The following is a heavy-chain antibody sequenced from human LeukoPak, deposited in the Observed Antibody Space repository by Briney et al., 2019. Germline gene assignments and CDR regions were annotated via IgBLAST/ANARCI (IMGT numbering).Heavy chain of an antibody. Sequence: SYTLSLTCAVYGGSFSGYYWSWIRQPPGKGLEWIGEINHSGSTNYNPSLKSRVTISVDTSTNQFSLQLSSVTAADTAVYYCARGGCSGGSCYTLGGWFDPWGQGTLVTVSS. CDR1: GGSFSGYY. CDR2: INHSGST. V-gene: IGHV4-34*01. CDR3: ARGGCSGGSCYTLGGWFDP. D-gene: IGHD2-15*01. J-gene: IGHJ5*02.